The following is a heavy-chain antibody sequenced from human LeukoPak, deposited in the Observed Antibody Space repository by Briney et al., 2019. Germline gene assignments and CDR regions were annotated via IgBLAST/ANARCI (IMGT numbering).Heavy chain of an antibody. D-gene: IGHD6-19*01. Sequence: PSETLSLTCAVYGGSFSGYYWSWIRQPPGKGLEWIGEINHSGSTNYNPSLKSRVTISVDTSKNQFSLKLSSVTAADTAVYYCARRSIAVANDYWGQGTLVTVSS. CDR1: GGSFSGYY. J-gene: IGHJ4*02. CDR2: INHSGST. CDR3: ARRSIAVANDY. V-gene: IGHV4-34*01.